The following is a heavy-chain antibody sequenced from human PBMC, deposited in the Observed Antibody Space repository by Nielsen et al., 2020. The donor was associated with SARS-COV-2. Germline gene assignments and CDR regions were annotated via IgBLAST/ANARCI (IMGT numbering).Heavy chain of an antibody. CDR1: GFTFSSYA. D-gene: IGHD4-17*01. Sequence: GGSLRLSCAASGFTFSSYAMSWVRQAPGKGLEWVSVIYSGGSSTYYADSVKGRFTISRDNSKNTLYLQMNSLRAEDTAVYYCAKDIGTTVRYFQHWGQGTLVTVSP. CDR3: AKDIGTTVRYFQH. CDR2: IYSGGSST. J-gene: IGHJ1*01. V-gene: IGHV3-23*03.